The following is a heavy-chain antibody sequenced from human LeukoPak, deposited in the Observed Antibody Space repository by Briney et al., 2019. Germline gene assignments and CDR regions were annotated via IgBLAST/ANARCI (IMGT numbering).Heavy chain of an antibody. CDR1: GGSITGYY. Sequence: SETLSLTCTVSGGSITGYYWSWIRQPPGKGLEWIGYIYDSGSTDYKPSLKSRVTISVDTSKNQFSLKLTSVTAADTAVYYCARGRVQPDYDRSGYFDYWGQGSLVTVSS. CDR2: IYDSGST. CDR3: ARGRVQPDYDRSGYFDY. J-gene: IGHJ4*02. D-gene: IGHD3-22*01. V-gene: IGHV4-59*01.